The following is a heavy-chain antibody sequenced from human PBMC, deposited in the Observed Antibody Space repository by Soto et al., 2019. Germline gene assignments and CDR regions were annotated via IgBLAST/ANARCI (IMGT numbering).Heavy chain of an antibody. J-gene: IGHJ1*01. V-gene: IGHV4-61*08. CDR1: GDSVSGGGYY. D-gene: IGHD3-9*01. Sequence: QVQLQESGPGLVKPSETLSLICTVSGDSVSGGGYYWTWIRQPPGKGLEWIGCISFTGDTTYNPCHRSRVTIAMHASKDQVSLELTSPTAADTALYYVSRVGQYYHIRLWGQGTLVTVSS. CDR2: ISFTGDT. CDR3: SRVGQYYHIRL.